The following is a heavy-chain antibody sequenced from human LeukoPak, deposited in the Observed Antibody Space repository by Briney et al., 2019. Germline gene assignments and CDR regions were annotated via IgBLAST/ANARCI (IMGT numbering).Heavy chain of an antibody. D-gene: IGHD4-17*01. V-gene: IGHV4-31*03. J-gene: IGHJ4*02. CDR1: GGSISSGGYY. Sequence: PSETLSLTCTVSGGSISSGGYYWSWIRQHPEKGLEWIGYIYYSGNTYYNPSLKSRITISIDTSNDQFSLTLSSVTAADTAVYYCARISDYGDYPYFDYWGQGALVTVSS. CDR3: ARISDYGDYPYFDY. CDR2: IYYSGNT.